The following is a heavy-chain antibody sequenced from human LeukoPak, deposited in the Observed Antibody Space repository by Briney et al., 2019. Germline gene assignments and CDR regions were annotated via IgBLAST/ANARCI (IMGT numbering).Heavy chain of an antibody. J-gene: IGHJ4*02. CDR1: GGSISSSSYY. V-gene: IGHV4-39*01. Sequence: SETLSLTCTVSGGSISSSSYYWGWIRQPPGKGLEWIGSIYYSGSTYYNPSLKSRVTISVDTSKNQFSLKLSSVTAADTAVYYCARWQTYCSSTSCYAVTPFFDYWGQGTLATVSS. D-gene: IGHD2-2*01. CDR2: IYYSGST. CDR3: ARWQTYCSSTSCYAVTPFFDY.